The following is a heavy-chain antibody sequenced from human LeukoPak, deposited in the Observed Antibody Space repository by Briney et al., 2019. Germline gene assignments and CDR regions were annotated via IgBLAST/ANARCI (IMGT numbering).Heavy chain of an antibody. CDR3: AKSSRGWPYGGFAP. CDR1: GFTFDDYA. CDR2: ISWNSGSI. J-gene: IGHJ5*02. D-gene: IGHD6-19*01. Sequence: GGSLRLSCAASGFTFDDYAMHWVRQAPGKGLEWVSGISWNSGSIGYADSVKGRFTISRDNSKNTLYLQMNSLRAEDTAVYYCAKSSRGWPYGGFAPGGKGTLVTVSS. V-gene: IGHV3-9*01.